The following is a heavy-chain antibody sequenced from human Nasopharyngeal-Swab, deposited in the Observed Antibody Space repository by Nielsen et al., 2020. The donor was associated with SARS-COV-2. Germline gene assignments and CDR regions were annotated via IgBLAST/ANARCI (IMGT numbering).Heavy chain of an antibody. CDR1: GYTFRGYY. D-gene: IGHD3-16*01. V-gene: IGHV1-2*02. Sequence: ASVKVSCKASGYTFRGYYMHWARQAPGQGLEWLGWIYPDTGGTNYAQKFQGRVTMTRDTSTGTAYMELRRLTSDDTAVYFCASGGVYTSALFDYWGQGTLVTVSS. J-gene: IGHJ4*02. CDR3: ASGGVYTSALFDY. CDR2: IYPDTGGT.